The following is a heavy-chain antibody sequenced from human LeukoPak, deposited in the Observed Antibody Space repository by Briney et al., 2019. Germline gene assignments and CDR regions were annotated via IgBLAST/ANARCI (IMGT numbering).Heavy chain of an antibody. CDR2: ISGYTGAT. CDR1: GYAFTDYG. V-gene: IGHV1-18*04. CDR3: ARGWRSLQSNQISPFDS. J-gene: IGHJ4*02. Sequence: ASVKVSCKASGYAFTDYGIGWVRQAPGHGLEWLGWISGYTGATNYAQNLQARVIMTTDTATSTAYMELRSLTSDDTAMYYCARGWRSLQSNQISPFDSWGLGTLVTVSS. D-gene: IGHD5-24*01.